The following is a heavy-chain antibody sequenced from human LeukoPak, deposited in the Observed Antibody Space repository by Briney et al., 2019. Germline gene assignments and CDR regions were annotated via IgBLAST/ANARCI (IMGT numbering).Heavy chain of an antibody. D-gene: IGHD6-13*01. Sequence: WETLSLTCTVSGGSVSRQYWSWIRQPPGKGLEWIGYVCSSGSANYNPSLKTRVTMSVDTSMNQFSLKPNSVTAADTAVYYCARQPDRRQLVLWGQGTLVTVSS. CDR1: GGSVSRQY. CDR3: ARQPDRRQLVL. CDR2: VCSSGSA. V-gene: IGHV4-59*08. J-gene: IGHJ4*02.